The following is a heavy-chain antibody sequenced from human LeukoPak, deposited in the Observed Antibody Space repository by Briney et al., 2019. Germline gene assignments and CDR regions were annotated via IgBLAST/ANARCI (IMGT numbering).Heavy chain of an antibody. CDR3: AREELVVRGPYGMDV. J-gene: IGHJ6*02. Sequence: ASVKVSCKASGYTFTGYYMHWVRQAPGQGLEWMGWINPNSGGTNYAQKFQGRVTMTSDTSISTAYMELSRLRSDDTAVYYCAREELVVRGPYGMDVWGQGTTVTVSS. CDR1: GYTFTGYY. CDR2: INPNSGGT. V-gene: IGHV1-2*02. D-gene: IGHD3-10*01.